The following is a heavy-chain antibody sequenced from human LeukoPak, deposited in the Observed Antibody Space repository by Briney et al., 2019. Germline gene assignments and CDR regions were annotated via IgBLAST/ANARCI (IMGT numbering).Heavy chain of an antibody. V-gene: IGHV1-2*02. CDR2: INPNSGGT. Sequence: GASVKVSCKASGYPFTGYYMHWVRQAPGQGLEWMGWINPNSGGTNYAQKFQGRVTMTRDTSISTAYMELSRLRSDDTAVYYCARDLRYNWNYYFDYWGQGTLVTVSS. D-gene: IGHD1-1*01. CDR1: GYPFTGYY. CDR3: ARDLRYNWNYYFDY. J-gene: IGHJ4*02.